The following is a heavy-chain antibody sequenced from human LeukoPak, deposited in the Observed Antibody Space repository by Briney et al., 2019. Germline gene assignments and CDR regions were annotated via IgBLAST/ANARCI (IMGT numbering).Heavy chain of an antibody. CDR2: IYTSGST. J-gene: IGHJ4*02. CDR3: AGETVYATIDY. CDR1: GGSISSYY. Sequence: SETLSLTCTVSGGSISSYYWSWIRQPAGKGLEWIGRIYTSGSTNYNPSLKSRVTMSVDTSKKQFSLKLSSVTAADTAVYYCAGETVYATIDYWGQGTPVTVSS. V-gene: IGHV4-4*07. D-gene: IGHD2-8*01.